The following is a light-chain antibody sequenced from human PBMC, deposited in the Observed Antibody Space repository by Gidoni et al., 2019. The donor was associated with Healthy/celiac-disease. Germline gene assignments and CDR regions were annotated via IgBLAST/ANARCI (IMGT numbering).Light chain of an antibody. J-gene: IGKJ4*01. CDR2: DAS. CDR1: QSISSW. CDR3: QQYNSYPLT. V-gene: IGKV1-5*01. Sequence: DSKMTQSPSTLSASVGDRVTITCRASQSISSWLAWYQQKPGKAPKLLIYDASSLESGVPSRFSGSGSGTEFTLTISSLQPDDFATYYCQQYNSYPLTFGGGTKVEIK.